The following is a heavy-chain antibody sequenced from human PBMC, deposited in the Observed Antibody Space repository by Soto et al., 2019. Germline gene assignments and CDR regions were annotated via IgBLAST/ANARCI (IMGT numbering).Heavy chain of an antibody. CDR3: ARDYYDSSGYKNWFDP. CDR1: GFAFSSYS. V-gene: IGHV3-48*02. Sequence: LRLSCAASGFAFSSYSMNWVRQAPGKGLEWVSYISSSGRTIYYADSVKGRFTVSRDNAKNSLYLQMNSLRDEDTAVYYCARDYYDSSGYKNWFDPWGQGTLVTVSS. CDR2: ISSSGRTI. D-gene: IGHD3-22*01. J-gene: IGHJ5*02.